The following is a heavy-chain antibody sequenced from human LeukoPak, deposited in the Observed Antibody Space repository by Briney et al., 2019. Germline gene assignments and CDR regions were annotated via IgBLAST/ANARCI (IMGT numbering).Heavy chain of an antibody. Sequence: PGGSLRLSCAASGFTFSSYSMNWVRRAPGKGLEWVSSISSSSSYIYYADSVKGRSTISRDNAKNSLYLQMNSLRAEDTAVYYCARDRSGWSKFDYWGQGTLVTVSS. CDR3: ARDRSGWSKFDY. CDR1: GFTFSSYS. CDR2: ISSSSSYI. J-gene: IGHJ4*02. V-gene: IGHV3-21*01. D-gene: IGHD6-19*01.